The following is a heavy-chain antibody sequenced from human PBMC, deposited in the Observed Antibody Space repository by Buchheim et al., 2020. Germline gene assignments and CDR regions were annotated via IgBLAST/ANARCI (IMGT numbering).Heavy chain of an antibody. J-gene: IGHJ4*02. Sequence: EVQLLESGGGLVQPGGSLRLSCAASGFTFSSYAMSWVRQAPGKGLEWVSAMTGGGANIYYAESVKGRFTISRDNSKNKLFLQMNSLRAEDTAVYYCARLRSNSGWYGDYWGRGTL. CDR1: GFTFSSYA. CDR3: ARLRSNSGWYGDY. D-gene: IGHD6-19*01. CDR2: MTGGGANI. V-gene: IGHV3-23*01.